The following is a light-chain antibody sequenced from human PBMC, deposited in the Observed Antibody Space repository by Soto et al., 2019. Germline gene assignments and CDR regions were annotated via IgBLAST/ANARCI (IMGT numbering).Light chain of an antibody. CDR1: ESISSW. CDR3: HQYNSYFRT. Sequence: DIQMTQSPSTLSASVGDRVTITCRASESISSWLAWYQQKPGKAPKLLIYDASSLESGVPSRFSGSGSGTEFTLTISSLQPDDFASYYCHQYNSYFRTFAQGTKVEIK. CDR2: DAS. J-gene: IGKJ1*01. V-gene: IGKV1-5*01.